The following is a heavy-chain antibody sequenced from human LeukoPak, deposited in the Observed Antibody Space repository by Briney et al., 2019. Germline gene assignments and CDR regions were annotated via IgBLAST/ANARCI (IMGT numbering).Heavy chain of an antibody. CDR1: GYTFTSYG. Sequence: ASVKVSCKASGYTFTSYGISWVRQAPGQGLEWMGGIIPIFGTANYAQKFQGRVTITADGSTSTAYMELSSLRSEDTAVYYCAKTPVGMVPLDYWGQGTLVTVSS. J-gene: IGHJ4*02. CDR3: AKTPVGMVPLDY. V-gene: IGHV1-69*13. CDR2: IIPIFGTA. D-gene: IGHD5-24*01.